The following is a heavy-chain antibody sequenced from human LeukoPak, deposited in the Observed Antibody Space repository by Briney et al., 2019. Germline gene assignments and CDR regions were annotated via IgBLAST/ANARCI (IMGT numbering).Heavy chain of an antibody. CDR2: INHSGST. J-gene: IGHJ4*02. CDR3: ARGPSYYYDSSGYYPFDY. Sequence: SETLSLTCAVYGESFSGYYWSWIRQPPGKGLEWIGEINHSGSTNYNPSLKSRVTISVDTSKNQFSLKLSSVTAADTAVYYCARGPSYYYDSSGYYPFDYWGQGTLVTVSS. CDR1: GESFSGYY. V-gene: IGHV4-34*01. D-gene: IGHD3-22*01.